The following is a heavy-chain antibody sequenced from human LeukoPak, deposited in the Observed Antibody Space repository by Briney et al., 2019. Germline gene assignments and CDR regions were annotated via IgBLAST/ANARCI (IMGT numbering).Heavy chain of an antibody. CDR3: ATSSWLRDAFDI. CDR1: GGTFSSYA. J-gene: IGHJ3*02. D-gene: IGHD6-13*01. V-gene: IGHV1-69*05. CDR2: IIPIFGTA. Sequence: SVKVSCKASGGTFSSYAISWVRQAPGQGLEWMGGIIPIFGTANYAQKLQGRVTMTTDTSTSTAYMELRSLRSDDTAVYYCATSSWLRDAFDIWGQGTMVTVSS.